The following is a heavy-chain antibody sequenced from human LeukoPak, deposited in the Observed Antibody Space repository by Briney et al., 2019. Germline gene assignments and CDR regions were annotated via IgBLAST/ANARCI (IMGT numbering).Heavy chain of an antibody. V-gene: IGHV4-59*08. CDR2: VYNSEYA. CDR3: ARHAIYSGGYSFWFDP. Sequence: PLETLSLTCTVSGGSISGYYWSWIRQPPGKGLEWIAYVYNSEYANYNPSLKSRASISVDTSKNLCSLRLTSVTAADTAVYYCARHAIYSGGYSFWFDPWGLGTLVTVS. J-gene: IGHJ5*02. CDR1: GGSISGYY. D-gene: IGHD1-26*01.